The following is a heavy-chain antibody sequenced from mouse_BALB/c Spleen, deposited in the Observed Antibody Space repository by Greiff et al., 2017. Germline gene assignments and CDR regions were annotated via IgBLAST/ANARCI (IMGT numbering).Heavy chain of an antibody. V-gene: IGHV1-54*01. Sequence: QVQLKESGAELVRPGTSVKVSCKASGYAFTNYLIEWVKQRPGQGLEWIGVINPGSGGTNYNEKFKGKATLTADKSSSTAYMQLSSLTSDDSAVYFCARRLGSLDYWGQGTTRTVSS. J-gene: IGHJ2*01. CDR1: GYAFTNYL. CDR2: INPGSGGT. CDR3: ARRLGSLDY. D-gene: IGHD4-1*01.